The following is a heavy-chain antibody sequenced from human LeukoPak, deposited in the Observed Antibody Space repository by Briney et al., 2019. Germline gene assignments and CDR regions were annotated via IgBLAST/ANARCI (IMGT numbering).Heavy chain of an antibody. J-gene: IGHJ4*02. CDR3: ARGLAAAEGDY. CDR1: GGSFSGYY. CDR2: INHSGST. V-gene: IGHV4-34*01. Sequence: PSETLSLTCAVYGGSFSGYYWSWICQPPGKGLEWIGEINHSGSTNYNPSLKSRVTISVDTSKNQFSLKLSSVTAADTAVYYCARGLAAAEGDYWGQGTLVTVSS. D-gene: IGHD6-13*01.